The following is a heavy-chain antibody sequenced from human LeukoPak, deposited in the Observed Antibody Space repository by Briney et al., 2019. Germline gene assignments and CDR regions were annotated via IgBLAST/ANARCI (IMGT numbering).Heavy chain of an antibody. CDR2: ISSSSSTI. CDR3: ARDFSRYCSSSSCANWFDP. CDR1: GFTFSSYS. Sequence: GGSLRLSCAASGFTFSSYSMNWVRQAPGKGLEWVSYISSSSSTIYYTDSVKGRFTISRDNAKSSLYLQMNSLRDEDTAVYYCARDFSRYCSSSSCANWFDPWGQGTLVTVSS. V-gene: IGHV3-48*02. J-gene: IGHJ5*02. D-gene: IGHD2-2*01.